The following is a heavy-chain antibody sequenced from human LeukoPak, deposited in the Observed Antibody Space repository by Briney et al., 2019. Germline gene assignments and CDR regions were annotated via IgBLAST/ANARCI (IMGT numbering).Heavy chain of an antibody. CDR2: INHSGST. CDR1: GGSFSGYY. D-gene: IGHD6-13*01. V-gene: IGHV4-34*01. Sequence: SETLSLTCAVYGGSFSGYYWSWIRQPPGKGLEWIGEINHSGSTNYNPSLKSRVTISVDTSKNQFSLKLSSVTAADTAVYYCARVSIAAAGSNGYMDVWGKGTTVTVSS. J-gene: IGHJ6*03. CDR3: ARVSIAAAGSNGYMDV.